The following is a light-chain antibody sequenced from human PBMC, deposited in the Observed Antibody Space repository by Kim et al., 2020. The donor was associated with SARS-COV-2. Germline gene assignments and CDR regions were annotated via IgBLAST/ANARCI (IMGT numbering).Light chain of an antibody. J-gene: IGLJ3*02. CDR2: DVG. Sequence: GQSITISCTGSNSDIGGYDYVSWYQLHPDKAPKLLIHDVGERPSWISDRFSGSKSGNTASLTISGLLAEDEADYYCSSFTSTNTWVFGGGTQLTVL. CDR3: SSFTSTNTWV. V-gene: IGLV2-14*03. CDR1: NSDIGGYDY.